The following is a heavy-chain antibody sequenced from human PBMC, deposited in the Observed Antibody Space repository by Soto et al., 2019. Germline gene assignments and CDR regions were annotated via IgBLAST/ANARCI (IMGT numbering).Heavy chain of an antibody. J-gene: IGHJ5*02. CDR1: GESIICIYH. D-gene: IGHD4-4*01. CDR2: IFHTGTT. CDR3: ARGRPWTTVTTSFDP. Sequence: SETQSLSCAVCGESIICIYHWAWLRQPPGRSLEWIASIFHTGTTYYTPSLKSRVTISVDTSKNQFSLKLSSVTAADTAVYYCARGRPWTTVTTSFDPWGQGTLVTVSS. V-gene: IGHV4-38-2*01.